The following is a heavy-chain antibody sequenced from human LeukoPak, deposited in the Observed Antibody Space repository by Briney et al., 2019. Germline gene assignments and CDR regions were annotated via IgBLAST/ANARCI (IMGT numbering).Heavy chain of an antibody. CDR3: ARHYGPMAHFDY. Sequence: SQTLSLTCTVSGGSISSGDYYWSWIRQPPGKGLEWIGYIYYSGSTYYSPSLKSRVTISVDTSKNQFSLKLISVTAADTAVYYCARHYGPMAHFDYWGQGTLVTVSS. CDR1: GGSISSGDYY. CDR2: IYYSGST. D-gene: IGHD4/OR15-4a*01. V-gene: IGHV4-30-4*01. J-gene: IGHJ4*02.